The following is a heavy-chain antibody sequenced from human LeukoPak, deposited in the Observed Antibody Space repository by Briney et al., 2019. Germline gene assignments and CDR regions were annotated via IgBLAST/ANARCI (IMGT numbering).Heavy chain of an antibody. CDR1: GGSISSGSYY. D-gene: IGHD3-3*01. CDR3: VASPFGVVIVDY. Sequence: SETLSLTCTVSGGSISSGSYYWSWIRQPAGKGLEWIGRIYTSGSTNYNPSLKSRVTISADTSKNQFSLKLSSVTAADTAVYYCVASPFGVVIVDYWGQGTLVTVSS. J-gene: IGHJ4*02. CDR2: IYTSGST. V-gene: IGHV4-61*02.